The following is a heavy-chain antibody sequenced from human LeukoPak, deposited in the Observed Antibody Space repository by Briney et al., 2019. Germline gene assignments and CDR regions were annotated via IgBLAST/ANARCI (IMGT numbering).Heavy chain of an antibody. J-gene: IGHJ6*02. CDR2: IIPIFGIA. D-gene: IGHD5-12*01. CDR1: GGTVSSYA. CDR3: ARTDPWGYSGYDPSRSYYYYGMDV. V-gene: IGHV1-69*04. Sequence: ASVKVSCKASGGTVSSYAIRWVRQAPGQGLEGMGRIIPIFGIANYAQKFQGRVTITADKSTSTAYMELSSLRSEDTAVYYCARTDPWGYSGYDPSRSYYYYGMDVWGQGTTVTVSS.